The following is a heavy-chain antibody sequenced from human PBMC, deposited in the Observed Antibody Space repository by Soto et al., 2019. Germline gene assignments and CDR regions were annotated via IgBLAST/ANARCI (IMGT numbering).Heavy chain of an antibody. CDR3: AKDLRGDSHG. Sequence: GGSLRLSCAASGFTFSTYAMSWVRQAPGKGLEWVSGISGSGYSTYNADSVKGRFTVSRDNSKNTVYLQMNSLRDEDTAVYYCAKDLRGDSHGWGQGTLVTVS. V-gene: IGHV3-23*01. J-gene: IGHJ4*02. CDR1: GFTFSTYA. CDR2: ISGSGYST. D-gene: IGHD5-18*01.